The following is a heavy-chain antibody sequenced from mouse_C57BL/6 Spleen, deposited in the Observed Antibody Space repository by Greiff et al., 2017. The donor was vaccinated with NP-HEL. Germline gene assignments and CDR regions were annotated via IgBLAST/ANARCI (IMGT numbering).Heavy chain of an antibody. D-gene: IGHD1-3*01. CDR2: INPNNGGT. CDR3: ARRSGSSYAMDY. J-gene: IGHJ4*01. Sequence: EVQLQQSGPELVKPGASVKISCKASGYTFTDYYMNWVKQSHGKSLEWIGDINPNNGGTSYNQKFKGKATLTVDKSSSTAYMELRSLTSEDSAVYYCARRSGSSYAMDYWGQGTSVTVSS. CDR1: GYTFTDYY. V-gene: IGHV1-26*01.